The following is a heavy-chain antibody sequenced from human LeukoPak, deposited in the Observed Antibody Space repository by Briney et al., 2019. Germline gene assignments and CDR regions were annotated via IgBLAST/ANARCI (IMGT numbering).Heavy chain of an antibody. CDR2: IWYDGSNK. CDR1: GFTFSSYG. V-gene: IGHV3-33*06. J-gene: IGHJ5*02. Sequence: GESLKISCAASGFTFSSYGMHWVRQAPGKGLEWVAVIWYDGSNKYYADSVKGRFTISRDNSKNTLYLQMNSLRAEDTAVYYCAKDLSGPASSWFDPWGQGTLVTVSS. CDR3: AKDLSGPASSWFDP. D-gene: IGHD5-12*01.